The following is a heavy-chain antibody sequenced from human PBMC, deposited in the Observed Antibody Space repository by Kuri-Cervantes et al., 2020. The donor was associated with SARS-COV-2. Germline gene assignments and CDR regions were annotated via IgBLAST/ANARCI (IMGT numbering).Heavy chain of an antibody. CDR2: ISAYNGNT. D-gene: IGHD2-2*01. Sequence: ASVKVSCKASGYTFTSYGISWMRQAPGQGLEWMGWISAYNGNTNYAQKLQGRVTMTTDTSTSTAYMELRSLRSDDTAVYYCARLEYQLLLSHSYYYMDVWGKGTTVTVSS. CDR3: ARLEYQLLLSHSYYYMDV. V-gene: IGHV1-18*01. J-gene: IGHJ6*03. CDR1: GYTFTSYG.